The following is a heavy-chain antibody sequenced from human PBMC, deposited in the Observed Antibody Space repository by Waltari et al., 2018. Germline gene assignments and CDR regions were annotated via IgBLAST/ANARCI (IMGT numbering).Heavy chain of an antibody. Sequence: EVQLVESGGGLVQPGGSLRLSCAASGFTFSSYAMSWVRQAPGKGLGWVSAISGSGGRTYYADSVKGRFTISRDNSKNTLDLQMNSLRAEDTAVYYCAKTSGGDYYYYYYMDVWGKGTTVTVSS. V-gene: IGHV3-23*04. CDR3: AKTSGGDYYYYYYMDV. CDR1: GFTFSSYA. CDR2: ISGSGGRT. D-gene: IGHD3-10*01. J-gene: IGHJ6*03.